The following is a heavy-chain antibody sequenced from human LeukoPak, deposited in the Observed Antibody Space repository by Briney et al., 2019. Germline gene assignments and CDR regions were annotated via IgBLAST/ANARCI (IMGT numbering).Heavy chain of an antibody. CDR2: IYSGGST. CDR3: AREAGILFNWFDP. D-gene: IGHD6-19*01. V-gene: IGHV3-66*02. CDR1: GYTVSSNY. Sequence: PGGSLRLSCAASGYTVSSNYMSWVLQAPGKGLEWVSVIYSGGSTYYADSVKGRFTISRDNSKNTLYLQMNSLRAADTAVYYCAREAGILFNWFDPWGQGTLVTVSS. J-gene: IGHJ5*02.